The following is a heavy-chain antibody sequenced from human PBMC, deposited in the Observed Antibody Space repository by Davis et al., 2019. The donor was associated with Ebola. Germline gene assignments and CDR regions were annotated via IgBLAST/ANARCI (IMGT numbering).Heavy chain of an antibody. Sequence: LSLTCAASGFTFSSYGMHWVRQAPGKGLEWVSSISSSSSFIYYADSVKGRFSISRDNAKDSLYLQMDSLRAEDTAVYYCARSQSHYYYGMDVWGQGTTVTVSS. CDR3: ARSQSHYYYGMDV. V-gene: IGHV3-21*01. CDR2: ISSSSSFI. CDR1: GFTFSSYG. J-gene: IGHJ6*02.